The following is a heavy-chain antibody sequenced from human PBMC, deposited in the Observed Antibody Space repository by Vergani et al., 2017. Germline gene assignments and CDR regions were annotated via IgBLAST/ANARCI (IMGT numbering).Heavy chain of an antibody. CDR2: ISGSGGST. D-gene: IGHD3-22*01. CDR3: AKDEGGYYYDSSGYSLHLLTSILDY. CDR1: GFTFSSYA. V-gene: IGHV3-23*01. J-gene: IGHJ4*02. Sequence: EVQLLESGGALVQPGGSLRLSCAASGFTFSSYAMSWVRQAPGKGLEWVSAISGSGGSTYYADSVKGRFTISRDNSKNTLYLQMNSLRAEDTAVYYCAKDEGGYYYDSSGYSLHLLTSILDYWGQGTLVTVSS.